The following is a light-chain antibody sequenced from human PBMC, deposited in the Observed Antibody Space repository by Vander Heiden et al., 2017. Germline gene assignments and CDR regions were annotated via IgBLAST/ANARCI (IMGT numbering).Light chain of an antibody. CDR2: KDS. CDR3: QSADSSGADVV. J-gene: IGLJ2*01. Sequence: SYELTQPPSVSVSPGQTARNTCLGDALPNQYAFWYQQKPGQAPVLVMYKDSERSSGIPDRFSGSSSGTTVTLTISGVQAEDEADYYCQSADSSGADVVFGGGTKLTVL. CDR1: ALPNQY. V-gene: IGLV3-25*03.